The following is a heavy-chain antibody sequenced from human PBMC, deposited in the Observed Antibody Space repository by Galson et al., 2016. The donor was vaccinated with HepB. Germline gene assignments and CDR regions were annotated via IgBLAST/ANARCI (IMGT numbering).Heavy chain of an antibody. CDR2: INPTSGST. CDR1: GYTFGGYY. CDR3: ATVVTKSYDAFDI. V-gene: IGHV1-46*01. Sequence: SVKVSCKASGYTFGGYYIHWVRQAPAQGLEWMGVINPTSGSTSYAQKFLGRVTLTRDTSTSSVYMELSSLSTEDTAVYYCATVVTKSYDAFDIWGQGTLVTVSS. J-gene: IGHJ3*02. D-gene: IGHD2-21*02.